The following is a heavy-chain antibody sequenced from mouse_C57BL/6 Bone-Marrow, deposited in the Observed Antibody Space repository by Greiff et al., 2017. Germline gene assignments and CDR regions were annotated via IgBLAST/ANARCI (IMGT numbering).Heavy chain of an antibody. CDR1: GFSLTSYG. Sequence: VQLQQSGPGLVQPSQSLSITCTVSGFSLTSYGVHWVRQSPGKGLEWLGVIWSGGSTDYNAAFISRLSISKDNSKSQVFFKMNSLQADDTAIYYCARDGTPFAYWGQGTLVTVSA. CDR2: IWSGGST. CDR3: ARDGTPFAY. D-gene: IGHD2-1*01. V-gene: IGHV2-2*01. J-gene: IGHJ3*01.